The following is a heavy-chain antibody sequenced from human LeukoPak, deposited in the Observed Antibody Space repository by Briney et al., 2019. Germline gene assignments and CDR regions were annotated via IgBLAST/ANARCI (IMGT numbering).Heavy chain of an antibody. Sequence: GGSLRLSCAASGFTFISYWMHWVRQAPGKGLVWVSRINSDGSSTSYADSVKGRFTISRDNAKDTLYLQMNSLRAEDTAVYYCVRGRSGYSSGWYYFDYWGQGTLVTVSS. CDR3: VRGRSGYSSGWYYFDY. CDR2: INSDGSST. D-gene: IGHD6-19*01. J-gene: IGHJ4*02. V-gene: IGHV3-74*01. CDR1: GFTFISYW.